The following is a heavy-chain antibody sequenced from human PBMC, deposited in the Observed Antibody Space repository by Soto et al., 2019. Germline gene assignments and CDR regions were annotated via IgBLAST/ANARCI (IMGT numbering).Heavy chain of an antibody. CDR3: AREPDSSGYSYYYYGMEV. CDR2: IIPIFGTA. Sequence: SVNVSCKASGGTFSSYAISWVRQAPGQGLEWMGGIIPIFGTANYAQKFQGRVTITADESTSTAYMELSSLRSEDTAVYYCAREPDSSGYSYYYYGMEVWGHGTTVTVS. CDR1: GGTFSSYA. V-gene: IGHV1-69*13. D-gene: IGHD3-22*01. J-gene: IGHJ6*02.